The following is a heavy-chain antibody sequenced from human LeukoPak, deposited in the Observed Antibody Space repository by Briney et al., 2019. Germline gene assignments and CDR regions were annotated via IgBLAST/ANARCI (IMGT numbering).Heavy chain of an antibody. CDR3: ARDLGGVPAAYYFDY. D-gene: IGHD2-2*01. CDR2: ISSSSSTI. CDR1: GFTFSSYS. Sequence: GGSLRLSCAASGFTFSSYSMNWVRQAPGKGLEWVSYISSSSSTIYYADSVKGRFTISRDNAKNSLYLQMNSLRAEDTAVYYCARDLGGVPAAYYFDYWGQGTLVTVSS. V-gene: IGHV3-48*04. J-gene: IGHJ4*02.